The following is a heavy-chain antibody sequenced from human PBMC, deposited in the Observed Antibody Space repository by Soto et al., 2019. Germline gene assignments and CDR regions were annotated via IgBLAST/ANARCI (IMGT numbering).Heavy chain of an antibody. D-gene: IGHD3-10*01. Sequence: PGGSLRLSCAASGFTFSNSWMIWVRQAPGKGLEWVGRIKRKTDGGTTDYAAPVKGRFTISRDDSKNTLYLQMNSLKTEDTAVYYCTTGLYGSGSSGGMDVWGQGTTVTVSS. J-gene: IGHJ6*02. V-gene: IGHV3-15*01. CDR1: GFTFSNSW. CDR3: TTGLYGSGSSGGMDV. CDR2: IKRKTDGGTT.